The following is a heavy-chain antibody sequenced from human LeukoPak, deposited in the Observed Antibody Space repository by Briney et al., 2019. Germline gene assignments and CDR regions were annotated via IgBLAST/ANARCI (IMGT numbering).Heavy chain of an antibody. CDR1: GFTFSTYW. CDR3: ARPETQYSSGLDGFDI. V-gene: IGHV3-74*01. J-gene: IGHJ3*02. Sequence: PGGSLRLSCAASGFTFSTYWMHWVRQAPGKGLVWVSRINSDGSRTTYADSVKGRFTISRDNAKNTLYLQMNSLRIEDTAVYYCARPETQYSSGLDGFDIWGQGTMVTVPS. CDR2: INSDGSRT. D-gene: IGHD6-19*01.